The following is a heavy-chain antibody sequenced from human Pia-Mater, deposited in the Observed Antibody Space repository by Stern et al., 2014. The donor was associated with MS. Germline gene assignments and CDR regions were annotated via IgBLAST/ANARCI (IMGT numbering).Heavy chain of an antibody. CDR1: GFSLSTSGGG. Sequence: QVTLKESGPTLVKPTQTLTLSCTFSGFSLSTSGGGVTWIRQPPGKALEWLSVIYWEDTKSYNTSLKSRITTTRDTSKSQVVLTMTSMDPVDTATYYCAHLFSDASSSWFDPWGQGTLVTVSS. V-gene: IGHV2-5*02. CDR3: AHLFSDASSSWFDP. CDR2: IYWEDTK. D-gene: IGHD6-6*01. J-gene: IGHJ5*02.